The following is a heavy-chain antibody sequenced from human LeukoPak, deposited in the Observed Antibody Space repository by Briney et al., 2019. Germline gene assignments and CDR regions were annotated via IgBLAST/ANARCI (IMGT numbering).Heavy chain of an antibody. J-gene: IGHJ2*01. V-gene: IGHV4-30-2*01. Sequence: PSETLSLTCAVSGGSISSGGYSWSWSRQPPGKGLEWIGYIYHSGSTYYNPSLKSRVTISVDRSKNQFSLKLSSVTAADTAVYYSARDSGSGSFLGYWYFDLWGRGTLVTVSS. CDR2: IYHSGST. D-gene: IGHD3-10*01. CDR3: ARDSGSGSFLGYWYFDL. CDR1: GGSISSGGYS.